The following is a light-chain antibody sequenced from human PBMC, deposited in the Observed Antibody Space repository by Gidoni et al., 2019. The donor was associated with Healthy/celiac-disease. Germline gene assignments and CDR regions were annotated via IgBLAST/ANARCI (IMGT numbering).Light chain of an antibody. CDR3: SSYTSSSTVV. CDR2: DVS. J-gene: IGLJ2*01. V-gene: IGLV2-14*03. Sequence: QSALTQPAAVSGSPGQSITISCTGTSRDGGGYNYVSWYQQHHGKAPKLMIYDVSNRPSGVSNRFSGSKSGNTASLTISGLQAEDEADYYCSSYTSSSTVVFGGGTKLTVL. CDR1: SRDGGGYNY.